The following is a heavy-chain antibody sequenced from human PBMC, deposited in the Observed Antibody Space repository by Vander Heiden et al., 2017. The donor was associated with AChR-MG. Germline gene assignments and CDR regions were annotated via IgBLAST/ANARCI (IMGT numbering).Heavy chain of an antibody. Sequence: EVQLVESGGGLVQPGRSLRLSCAASGFTFDDYAMHWVRQAPGKGLEWVSGISWNSGSIGYADSVKGRFTISRDNAKNSLYLQMNSLRAEDTALYYCAKDRRLGLRYFDWDAFDIWGQGTMVTVSS. CDR3: AKDRRLGLRYFDWDAFDI. CDR1: GFTFDDYA. J-gene: IGHJ3*02. D-gene: IGHD3-9*01. CDR2: ISWNSGSI. V-gene: IGHV3-9*01.